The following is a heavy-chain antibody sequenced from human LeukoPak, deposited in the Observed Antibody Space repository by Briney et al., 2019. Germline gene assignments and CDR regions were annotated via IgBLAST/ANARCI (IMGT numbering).Heavy chain of an antibody. V-gene: IGHV4-34*01. CDR3: ARRVGSGWYPRLDYYYGMDV. CDR1: GGSFSGYY. J-gene: IGHJ6*02. Sequence: SETLSLTCAVYGGSFSGYYWSWIRQPPGKGLEWIGEINHSGSTNYNPPLKSRVTISVDTSKNQFSLKLSSVTAADTAVYYCARRVGSGWYPRLDYYYGMDVWGQGTTVTVSS. CDR2: INHSGST. D-gene: IGHD6-19*01.